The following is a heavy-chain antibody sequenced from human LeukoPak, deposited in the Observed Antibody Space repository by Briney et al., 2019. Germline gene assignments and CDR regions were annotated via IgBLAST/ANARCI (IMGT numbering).Heavy chain of an antibody. J-gene: IGHJ6*03. D-gene: IGHD2-2*01. V-gene: IGHV1-69*05. Sequence: SVKVSCKASGGTFSSYAISWVRQAPGQGLEWVGGIIPIFGTANYAQKFQGRVTITTDESTSTAYMELSSLRSEDTAVYYCARGVVPAALYMDVWGKGTTVTVSS. CDR3: ARGVVPAALYMDV. CDR1: GGTFSSYA. CDR2: IIPIFGTA.